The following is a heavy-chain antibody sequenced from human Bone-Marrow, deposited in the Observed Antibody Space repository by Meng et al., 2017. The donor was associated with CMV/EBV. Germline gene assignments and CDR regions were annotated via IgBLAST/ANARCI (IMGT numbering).Heavy chain of an antibody. V-gene: IGHV3-11*01. CDR1: GFTFSDYY. D-gene: IGHD2-2*01. CDR2: ISSSGSTI. CDR3: ARDQGHCSSTSCYWGPFDY. J-gene: IGHJ4*02. Sequence: GGSLRLSCAASGFTFSDYYMSWIRQAPGKGLEWVSYISSSGSTIYYADSVKGRFTISRDNAKNSLYLQMNSLRAEDTAVYYCARDQGHCSSTSCYWGPFDYWGQGALVTVSS.